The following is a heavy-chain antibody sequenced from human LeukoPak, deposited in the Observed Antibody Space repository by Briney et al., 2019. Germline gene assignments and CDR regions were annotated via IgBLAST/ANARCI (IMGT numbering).Heavy chain of an antibody. V-gene: IGHV4-34*01. CDR2: INHSGST. J-gene: IGHJ5*02. D-gene: IGHD3-22*01. CDR3: ARGYYYDSSGYYYRGGVWFDP. CDR1: GVSFSTYY. Sequence: PSETLSLTCDVSGVSFSTYYWSWIRQPPGKGLEWIGEINHSGSTNYNPSLKSRVTISVDTSKNQFSLKLSSVTAADTAVYYCARGYYYDSSGYYYRGGVWFDPWGQGTLVTVSS.